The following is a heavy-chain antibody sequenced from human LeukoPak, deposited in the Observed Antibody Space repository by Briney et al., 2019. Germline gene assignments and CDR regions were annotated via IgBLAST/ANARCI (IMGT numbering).Heavy chain of an antibody. CDR2: ISSSGSTI. CDR1: GFTFSDYY. D-gene: IGHD3-10*01. Sequence: GGSLRLSCAASGFTFSDYYMSWIRQAPGKGLEWVSYISSSGSTIYYADSVKGRFTISRDNSKNTLYLQMNSLRAEDTAVYYCAKDSSMVRGVITDFDYWGQGTLVTVSS. V-gene: IGHV3-11*01. CDR3: AKDSSMVRGVITDFDY. J-gene: IGHJ4*02.